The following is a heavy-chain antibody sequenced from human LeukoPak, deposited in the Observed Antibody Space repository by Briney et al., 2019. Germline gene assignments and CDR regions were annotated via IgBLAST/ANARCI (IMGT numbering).Heavy chain of an antibody. J-gene: IGHJ4*02. Sequence: SETLSLTCAVSGGSISSGGYSWSWIRQPPGKGLEWIGYIYYSGSTNYNPSLKSRVTISVDTSKNQFSLKLSSVTAADTAVYYCARVYYDSSGYLVDYWGQGTLVTVSS. CDR2: IYYSGST. CDR1: GGSISSGGYS. V-gene: IGHV4-61*08. D-gene: IGHD3-22*01. CDR3: ARVYYDSSGYLVDY.